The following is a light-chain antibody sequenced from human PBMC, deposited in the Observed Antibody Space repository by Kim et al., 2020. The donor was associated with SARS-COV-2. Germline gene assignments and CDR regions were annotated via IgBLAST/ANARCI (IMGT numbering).Light chain of an antibody. J-gene: IGKJ2*01. Sequence: EIAMTQSPATLSVSPGDRATLSCRASQSINTDLAWYQQNPGQTPRLLIYAASTRATGIPARFSSSGSGTEFTLTISSLQSEDFAVYYCQQYNDWPPAHTFSKGTKLEI. CDR2: AAS. CDR1: QSINTD. V-gene: IGKV3-15*01. CDR3: QQYNDWPPAHT.